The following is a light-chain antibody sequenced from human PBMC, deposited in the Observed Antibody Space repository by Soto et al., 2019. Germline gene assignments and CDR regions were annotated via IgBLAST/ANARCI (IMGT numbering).Light chain of an antibody. CDR2: TNN. Sequence: QSVLTQPPSASGTPGQRLTTSCSGSSSNIGSNTVNWYQQVPGTAPKLLIYTNNQRPSGVPDRLSGSKSGTSASLAISGLQSEDEADYYCAAWDDSLNGPVFGGGTKLTVL. CDR3: AAWDDSLNGPV. CDR1: SSNIGSNT. V-gene: IGLV1-44*01. J-gene: IGLJ2*01.